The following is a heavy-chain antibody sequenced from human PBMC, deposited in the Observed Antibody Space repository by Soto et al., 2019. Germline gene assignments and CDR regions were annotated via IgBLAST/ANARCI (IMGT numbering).Heavy chain of an antibody. CDR2: ISYDESNK. V-gene: IGHV3-30-3*01. CDR1: GFTFSSYP. D-gene: IGHD6-13*01. CDR3: ARVRSSSWYERAFDI. Sequence: QVQLVESGAGVVQPGRSLRLSCAASGFTFSSYPMHWVRQAPGKGLEWVAFISYDESNKYYADSVKGRFTISRDNSKNRRYLQKNSLNAEDTAVYYCARVRSSSWYERAFDIWGQGTMVTGSS. J-gene: IGHJ3*02.